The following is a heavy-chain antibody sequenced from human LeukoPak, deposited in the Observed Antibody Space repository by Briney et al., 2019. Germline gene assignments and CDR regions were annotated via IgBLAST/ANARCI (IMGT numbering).Heavy chain of an antibody. D-gene: IGHD3-22*01. CDR2: IWYDGSNK. CDR1: GFTFSSYG. V-gene: IGHV3-33*01. CDR3: AREDSSGRYHFDY. Sequence: GGSLRLSCAASGFTFSSYGMHWVRQAPGKGLEWVAVIWYDGSNKYYADSVKGRFTISRDNSKNTLYLQMNSLRAEDTAVYYCAREDSSGRYHFDYWGQGTLVTVSS. J-gene: IGHJ4*02.